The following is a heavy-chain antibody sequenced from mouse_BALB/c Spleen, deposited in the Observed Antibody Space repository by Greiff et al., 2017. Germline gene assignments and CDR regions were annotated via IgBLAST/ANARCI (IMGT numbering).Heavy chain of an antibody. CDR3: AREEPVSRDYGYDENAMDY. J-gene: IGHJ4*01. Sequence: EVKVVESGGGLVQPGGSRKLSCAASGFTFSSFGMHWVRQAPEKGLEWVAYISSGSSTIYYADTVKGRFTISRDNPKNTLFLQMTSLRSEDTAMYYCAREEPVSRDYGYDENAMDYWGQGTSVTVSS. CDR1: GFTFSSFG. V-gene: IGHV5-17*02. CDR2: ISSGSSTI. D-gene: IGHD2-2*01.